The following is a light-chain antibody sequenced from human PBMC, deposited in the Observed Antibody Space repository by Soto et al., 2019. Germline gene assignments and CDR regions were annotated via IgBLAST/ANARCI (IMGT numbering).Light chain of an antibody. J-gene: IGKJ1*01. CDR2: GAS. CDR1: QSVSNNY. V-gene: IGKV3-20*01. CDR3: QKYGNFWT. Sequence: EIVLTHSLGTLSLSPCERATLSFSASQSVSNNYLAWYQQRPGQAPRLFIYGASNRATGIPDRFSGSGSGTDFSLTIRRLEPDDFAVYYCQKYGNFWTFGQGTKVDIK.